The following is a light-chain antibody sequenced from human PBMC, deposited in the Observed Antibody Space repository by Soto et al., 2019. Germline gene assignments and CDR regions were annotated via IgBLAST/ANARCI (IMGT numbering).Light chain of an antibody. V-gene: IGKV1D-12*01. CDR3: QQGASFPFT. Sequence: DIQMTQSPSSVSASVGDTVTITCRASQTIINWLAWYQQKPGKAPALLIYAASSLQSGVPSRFSGSGSGTDFTLTISSLQPKDFATYYCQQGASFPFTFGPGTKVDIK. J-gene: IGKJ3*01. CDR1: QTIINW. CDR2: AAS.